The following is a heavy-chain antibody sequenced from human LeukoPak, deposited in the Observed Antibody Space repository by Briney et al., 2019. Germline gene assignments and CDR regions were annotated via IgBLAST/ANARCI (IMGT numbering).Heavy chain of an antibody. Sequence: GGSLRLSRAASGFTFSSYAMHWIRQAPGKGLEWVAVISYDGSNKYYADSVKGRFTISRDNSKNTLYLQMNSLRAEDTAVYYCARINYYDSSGYYAAALDYWGQGTLVTVSS. CDR1: GFTFSSYA. CDR3: ARINYYDSSGYYAAALDY. D-gene: IGHD3-22*01. J-gene: IGHJ4*02. V-gene: IGHV3-30*04. CDR2: ISYDGSNK.